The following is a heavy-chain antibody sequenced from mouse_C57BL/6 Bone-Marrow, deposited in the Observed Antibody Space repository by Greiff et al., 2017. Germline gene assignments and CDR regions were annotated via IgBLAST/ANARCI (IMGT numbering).Heavy chain of an antibody. J-gene: IGHJ1*03. CDR1: GFNIKDDY. CDR3: TTIFITTVVRYFDV. CDR2: IDPENGDT. Sequence: EVKLMESGAELVRPGASVKLSCTASGFNIKDDYMHWVKQRPEQGLEWIGWIDPENGDTEYASKFQGKATITADTSSNTAYLQLSSLTSEDTAVYYCTTIFITTVVRYFDVWGTGTTVTVSS. D-gene: IGHD1-1*01. V-gene: IGHV14-4*01.